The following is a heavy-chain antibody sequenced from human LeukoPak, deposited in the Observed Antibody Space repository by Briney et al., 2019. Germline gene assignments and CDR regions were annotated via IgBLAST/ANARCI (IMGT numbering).Heavy chain of an antibody. CDR1: RFTFSSYS. J-gene: IGHJ5*02. D-gene: IGHD3-16*01. CDR2: ITGSGGST. V-gene: IGHV3-23*01. Sequence: PGGSLRLSSAASRFTFSSYSMNWVRQAPGKGLEWVSGITGSGGSTYYAGSVKGRFTISRDNSKNTLYLQVNSLRAEDTAVYYCAKDDGLIMFSSWGQGTLVTVSS. CDR3: AKDDGLIMFSS.